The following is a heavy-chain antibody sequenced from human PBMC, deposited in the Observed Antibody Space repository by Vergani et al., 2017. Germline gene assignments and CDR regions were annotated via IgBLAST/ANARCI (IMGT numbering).Heavy chain of an antibody. V-gene: IGHV1-46*01. D-gene: IGHD2-2*02. Sequence: QVQLVQSGAEVKKPGASVKVSCQASGYTFTSYYIHWVRQAPGQGLEWMGIINPSGGSTNYAQKFQGRVTMTRDTSTSTVFMELSSLRSEDTAVYYCARGCGSTSCYKRGEDLFDPWGQGTLVTVAS. CDR3: ARGCGSTSCYKRGEDLFDP. CDR1: GYTFTSYY. CDR2: INPSGGST. J-gene: IGHJ5*02.